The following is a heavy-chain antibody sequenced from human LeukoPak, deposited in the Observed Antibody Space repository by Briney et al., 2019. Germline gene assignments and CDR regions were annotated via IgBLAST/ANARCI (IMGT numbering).Heavy chain of an antibody. CDR1: GGSISSGDYY. D-gene: IGHD2-2*01. Sequence: SETLSLTCTVSGGSISSGDYYWSWIRQPPGKGLEWIGYIYYSGSTNYNPSLKSRVTISVDTSKNQFSLKLSSVTAADTAVYYCARQIGSTSPGETNWFDPWGQGTLVTVSS. V-gene: IGHV4-30-4*01. J-gene: IGHJ5*02. CDR3: ARQIGSTSPGETNWFDP. CDR2: IYYSGST.